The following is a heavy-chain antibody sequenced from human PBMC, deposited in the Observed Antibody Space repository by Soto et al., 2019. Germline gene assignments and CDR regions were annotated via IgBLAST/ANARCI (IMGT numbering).Heavy chain of an antibody. CDR1: GYSFTSYW. J-gene: IGHJ6*03. Sequence: GESLKISCKGSGYSFTSYWIGWVRQMPGKGLEWMGIIYPGDSDTRYSPSFQGRFTISRDNSKNTLYLQMNSLRAEDTAVYYCARDHVDQTNGYYYYMDVWGKGTTVTVSS. CDR3: ARDHVDQTNGYYYYMDV. CDR2: IYPGDSDT. V-gene: IGHV5-51*01.